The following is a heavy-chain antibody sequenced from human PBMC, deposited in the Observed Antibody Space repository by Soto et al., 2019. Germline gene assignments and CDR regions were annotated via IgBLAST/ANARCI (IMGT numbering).Heavy chain of an antibody. J-gene: IGHJ4*02. Sequence: QVQLVQSGAEVKPPGSSVKVSCKASGGTSSSYTISWVRQAPGQGLEWMGGIVPIFGMKNYAQKFQDSLTITADTSTSTAYMELSSLRSEDTALYYCSTRGGQEQPFVDYWGQGTLVTVSS. V-gene: IGHV1-69*17. CDR2: IVPIFGMK. CDR1: GGTSSSYT. CDR3: STRGGQEQPFVDY. D-gene: IGHD6-13*01.